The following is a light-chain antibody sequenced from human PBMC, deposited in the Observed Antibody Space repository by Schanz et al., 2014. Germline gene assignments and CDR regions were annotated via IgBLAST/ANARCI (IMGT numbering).Light chain of an antibody. J-gene: IGKJ4*01. CDR1: QSISSN. Sequence: EIVLTQSPATLSVSPGQRGTLPCRASQSISSNLAWYQQKPGQAPRLLIYGASTRATGVPARFSGSGSGTYFTLTISRLEPEDFAVYYCQQYGDSPPLTFGGGTKVEIK. CDR2: GAS. V-gene: IGKV3-15*01. CDR3: QQYGDSPPLT.